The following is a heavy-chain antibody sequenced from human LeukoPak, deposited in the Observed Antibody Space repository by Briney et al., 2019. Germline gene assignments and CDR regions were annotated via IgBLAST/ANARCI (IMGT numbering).Heavy chain of an antibody. CDR2: IYYSGST. J-gene: IGHJ4*02. V-gene: IGHV4-59*05. CDR1: GGSISSYY. Sequence: SETLSLTCTVSGGSISSYYWSWIRQPPGKGLEWIGSIYYSGSTYYNPSLKSRVTISVDTSKNQFSLKLSSVTAADTAVYYCARRQELIDYWGQGTLVTVSS. CDR3: ARRQELIDY. D-gene: IGHD1-1*01.